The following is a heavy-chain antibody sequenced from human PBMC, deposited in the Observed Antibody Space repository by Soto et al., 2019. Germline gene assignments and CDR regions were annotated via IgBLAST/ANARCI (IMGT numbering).Heavy chain of an antibody. CDR1: GDSIRSYY. CDR2: VYYSGSA. D-gene: IGHD3-10*01. Sequence: SETLSLTCNVSGDSIRSYYWNWIRQPPGKTLEWIGDVYYSGSANYNPSLKSRVTISVDMSKNQISLKLNSVTAADTAVYYCARGSMVRGPTPFDYWGQGTLVTVSS. CDR3: ARGSMVRGPTPFDY. J-gene: IGHJ4*02. V-gene: IGHV4-59*01.